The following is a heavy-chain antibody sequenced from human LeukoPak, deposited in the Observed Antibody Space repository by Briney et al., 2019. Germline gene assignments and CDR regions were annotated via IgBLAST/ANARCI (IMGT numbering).Heavy chain of an antibody. Sequence: SETLSLTCAVYGGSFSGYYWSWIRQPPGKGLDWIGEINHSGSTNYNPSLKSRVTISVDTSKNQFSLKLSSVTAADTAVYYCARVGRIAAHLDYWAQGTLVTVSS. CDR2: INHSGST. CDR3: ARVGRIAAHLDY. D-gene: IGHD6-6*01. CDR1: GGSFSGYY. J-gene: IGHJ4*02. V-gene: IGHV4-34*01.